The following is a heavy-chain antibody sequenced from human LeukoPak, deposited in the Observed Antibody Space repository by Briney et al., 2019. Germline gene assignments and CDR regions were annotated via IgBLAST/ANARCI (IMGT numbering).Heavy chain of an antibody. CDR3: ARDFHGDHDY. D-gene: IGHD4-17*01. V-gene: IGHV3-74*01. Sequence: GSLRLSCAASGFTLSGYWIHWVRQAPGKGLVWVARINPDRSITSYADSVKGRFTVSRDNAKNTLFLQMNSLRAEDTAVYYCARDFHGDHDYWGQGTLVTVSS. J-gene: IGHJ4*02. CDR1: GFTLSGYW. CDR2: INPDRSIT.